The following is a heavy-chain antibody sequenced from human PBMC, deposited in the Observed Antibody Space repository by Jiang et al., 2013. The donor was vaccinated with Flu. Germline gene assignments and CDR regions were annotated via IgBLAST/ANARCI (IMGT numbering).Heavy chain of an antibody. CDR2: IYFSGTT. CDR3: ARNVMTTVTQFFDY. V-gene: IGHV4-39*07. Sequence: GPGLVKPSETLSLTCSVFGDSINSNNYYWGWIRQAPGQGLEWVGSIYFSGTTYQNPSLKSRVTMSLGTSKNQFSLKLRSVTAADTAVYFCARNVMTTVTQFFDYWGQGTLITVSS. D-gene: IGHD4-17*01. J-gene: IGHJ4*02. CDR1: GDSINSNNYY.